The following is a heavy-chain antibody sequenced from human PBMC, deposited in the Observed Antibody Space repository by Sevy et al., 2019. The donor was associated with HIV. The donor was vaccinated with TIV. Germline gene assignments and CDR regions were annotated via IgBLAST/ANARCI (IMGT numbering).Heavy chain of an antibody. Sequence: GGSLRLSCAVSGFTFSGNWMSWVRQAPGKGLEWVADIKEDGSEKYYVDSVKGRFTISRDNAKKSLYLQMNNLRAEDTAVYYCARDAGYCSSTSCYRGDYFDYWGQGTLVTVSS. J-gene: IGHJ4*02. CDR2: IKEDGSEK. CDR3: ARDAGYCSSTSCYRGDYFDY. V-gene: IGHV3-7*01. D-gene: IGHD2-2*02. CDR1: GFTFSGNW.